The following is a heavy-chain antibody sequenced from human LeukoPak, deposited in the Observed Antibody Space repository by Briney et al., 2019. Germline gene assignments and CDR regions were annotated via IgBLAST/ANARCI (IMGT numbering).Heavy chain of an antibody. D-gene: IGHD4-23*01. CDR2: INSDGSST. Sequence: GGSLRLSCAASGFTFSSYWMHWVRQAPGKGLVWVSRINSDGSSTIYADSVKGRFTISRDNAKNTLYLQMNSLRAEDTAVYYCAILVVTPDDAFDIWGQGTMVTVSS. CDR1: GFTFSSYW. V-gene: IGHV3-74*01. J-gene: IGHJ3*02. CDR3: AILVVTPDDAFDI.